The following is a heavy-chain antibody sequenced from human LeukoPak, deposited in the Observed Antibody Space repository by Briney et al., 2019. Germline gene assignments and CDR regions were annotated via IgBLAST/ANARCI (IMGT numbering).Heavy chain of an antibody. CDR2: IYHSGST. V-gene: IGHV4-39*07. D-gene: IGHD3-10*01. CDR1: GGSISSSSYY. J-gene: IGHJ4*02. Sequence: TSETLSLTCTVSGGSISSSSYYWGWIRQPPGKGLEWIGSIYHSGSTYYNPSLKSRVTISVDTSKNQFSLKLSSVTAADTAVYYCARVGYGSGSYLRRAREMDHWGQGTLVTVSS. CDR3: ARVGYGSGSYLRRAREMDH.